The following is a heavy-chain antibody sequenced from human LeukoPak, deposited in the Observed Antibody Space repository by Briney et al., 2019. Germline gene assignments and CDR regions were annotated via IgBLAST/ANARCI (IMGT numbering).Heavy chain of an antibody. Sequence: PGGSLRLSCAASGLTFSDSWMNWVRQAPGKGLVWVSRINSDGSSTSHADSVKGRFTISRDNAKNTLYLQMNSLRAEDTAVYYCARVGGSGSYPQYYYYMDVWGKGTTVTVSS. D-gene: IGHD3-10*01. CDR1: GLTFSDSW. CDR3: ARVGGSGSYPQYYYYMDV. CDR2: INSDGSST. V-gene: IGHV3-74*01. J-gene: IGHJ6*03.